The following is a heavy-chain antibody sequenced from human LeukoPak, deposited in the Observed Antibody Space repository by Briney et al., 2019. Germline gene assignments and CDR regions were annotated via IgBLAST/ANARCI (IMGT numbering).Heavy chain of an antibody. CDR2: INAGNGNT. J-gene: IGHJ5*02. D-gene: IGHD2-15*01. Sequence: GASVNVSCTASGYTFTSYAMHWVRQAPGQRLEWMGWINAGNGNTKYSQKFQGRVTITRDTSASTAYMELSSLRSEDTAVYYCARDLPKGYCSGGSCYNNWFDPWGQGTLVTVSS. CDR3: ARDLPKGYCSGGSCYNNWFDP. V-gene: IGHV1-3*01. CDR1: GYTFTSYA.